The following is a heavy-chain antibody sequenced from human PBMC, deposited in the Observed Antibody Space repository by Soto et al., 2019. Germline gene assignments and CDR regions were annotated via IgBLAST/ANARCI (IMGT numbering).Heavy chain of an antibody. J-gene: IGHJ4*02. CDR2: IYYSGST. V-gene: IGHV4-30-4*01. CDR3: ARAQTYYYGSGSYYEL. CDR1: GGSISSGDYY. Sequence: SETLSLTCTVSGGSISSGDYYWSWIRQPPGKGLEWIGYIYYSGSTYYNPSLKSRVTISVDTSKNQFSLKLSSVTAADTAVYYCARAQTYYYGSGSYYELWGQGTLVT. D-gene: IGHD3-10*01.